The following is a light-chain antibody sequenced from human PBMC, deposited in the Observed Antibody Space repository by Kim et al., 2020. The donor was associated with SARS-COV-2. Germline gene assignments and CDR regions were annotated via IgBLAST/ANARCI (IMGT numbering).Light chain of an antibody. V-gene: IGLV2-11*03. Sequence: EQSVTFSCTGTSSDFGGYNYVSWYQQHPGKAPKLMIYDVSKRPSGVPDRFSGSKSGNTASLTVSGLQADDEADYYCCSYAGGSSVFGTGTKVTVL. CDR1: SSDFGGYNY. J-gene: IGLJ1*01. CDR2: DVS. CDR3: CSYAGGSSV.